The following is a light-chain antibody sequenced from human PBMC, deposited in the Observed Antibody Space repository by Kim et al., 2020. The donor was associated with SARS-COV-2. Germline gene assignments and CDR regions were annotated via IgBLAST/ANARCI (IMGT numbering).Light chain of an antibody. Sequence: GQSVTISCTGTNRDVGDYDYVSWYQQHPTKAPKLVIYDVSLRPSGVPDRFSGSKSGNTASLTISGLQAEDEAEYHCCSYTGSYTWLFGGGTQLTVL. CDR1: NRDVGDYDY. CDR3: CSYTGSYTWL. CDR2: DVS. J-gene: IGLJ3*02. V-gene: IGLV2-11*03.